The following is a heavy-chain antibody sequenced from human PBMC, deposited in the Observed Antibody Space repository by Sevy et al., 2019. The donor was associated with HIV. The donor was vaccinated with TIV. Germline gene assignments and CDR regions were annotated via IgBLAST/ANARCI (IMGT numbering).Heavy chain of an antibody. Sequence: SETLSLTCAVSGGSISSSNWWSWVRQPPGKGLEWIGEIYRSGSTNYNPSFKSRVTISVDKSKNHFSLKLSSVTAADTAVYYCARVFGSSWYYFDYWGQGTLVTVSS. CDR3: ARVFGSSWYYFDY. V-gene: IGHV4-4*02. CDR2: IYRSGST. CDR1: GGSISSSNW. J-gene: IGHJ4*02. D-gene: IGHD6-13*01.